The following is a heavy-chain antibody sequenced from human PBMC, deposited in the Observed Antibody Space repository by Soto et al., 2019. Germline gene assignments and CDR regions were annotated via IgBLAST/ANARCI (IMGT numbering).Heavy chain of an antibody. CDR3: ARVAVVTRGIDS. CDR2: VTGDGSGA. J-gene: IGHJ4*02. V-gene: IGHV3-74*01. D-gene: IGHD6-19*01. CDR1: GFTFSGSW. Sequence: GSLRLSCVASGFTFSGSWMHWVRQAPGKGLVWVSRVTGDGSGANYADSVQGRFIISRDNAKNTVYLHMNSLRADDTAVYYCARVAVVTRGIDSWGQGILVTVSS.